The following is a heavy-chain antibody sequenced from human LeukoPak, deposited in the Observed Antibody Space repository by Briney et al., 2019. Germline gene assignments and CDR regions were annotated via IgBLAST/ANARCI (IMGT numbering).Heavy chain of an antibody. V-gene: IGHV1-8*01. Sequence: ASVKVSCKASGYTFTSYDINWVRQATGQGLEWMGWMNPNSGNTGYAQKFQGRVTMTRNTSISTAYMELSSLRSEDTAVYYCASRPRPLKSPVDIVATLIDYWGQGTLVTVSS. CDR3: ASRPRPLKSPVDIVATLIDY. D-gene: IGHD5-12*01. J-gene: IGHJ4*02. CDR1: GYTFTSYD. CDR2: MNPNSGNT.